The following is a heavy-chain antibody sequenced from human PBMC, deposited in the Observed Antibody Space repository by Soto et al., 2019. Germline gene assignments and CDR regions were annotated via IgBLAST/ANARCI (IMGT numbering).Heavy chain of an antibody. CDR3: ARDDVLCDGGRCYGGPMDV. D-gene: IGHD2-15*01. CDR1: GFTVSSKY. V-gene: IGHV3-66*01. Sequence: GGSLRLSCAASGFTVSSKYMSWVRQAPGKGLEWVSLIQSGGPTYYADSVKGRFTISRDTSENTVHLQMDSLRAEDTAVYYCARDDVLCDGGRCYGGPMDVSCKGTTVTGS. CDR2: IQSGGPT. J-gene: IGHJ6*03.